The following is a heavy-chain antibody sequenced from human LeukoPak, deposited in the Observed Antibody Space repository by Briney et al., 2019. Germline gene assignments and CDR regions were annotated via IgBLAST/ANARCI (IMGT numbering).Heavy chain of an antibody. J-gene: IGHJ5*02. Sequence: PSETLSLTCTVSGGSISSGGYYWSWIRQHPGKGLEWIGYIYYSGSTYYNPSLKSRVTISVDTSKNQFSLKLNSVTPEDTAVYYCARSPIFDNWFDPWGQGTLVTVSS. V-gene: IGHV4-31*03. CDR2: IYYSGST. CDR3: ARSPIFDNWFDP. CDR1: GGSISSGGYY. D-gene: IGHD3-9*01.